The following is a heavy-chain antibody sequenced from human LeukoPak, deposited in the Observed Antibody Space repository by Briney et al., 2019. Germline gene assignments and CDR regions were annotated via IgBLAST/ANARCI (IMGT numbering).Heavy chain of an antibody. V-gene: IGHV1-69*05. D-gene: IGHD5-18*01. CDR3: ASARGYSYGLSLDY. CDR1: GGTFSSYA. CDR2: IIPIFGTA. Sequence: ASVKVSCKASGGTFSSYAISWVRQAPGQGLEWMGGIIPIFGTANYAQKFQGRVTITTDESTSTANMELSSLRSEDTAVYYCASARGYSYGLSLDYWGQGTLVTVSS. J-gene: IGHJ4*02.